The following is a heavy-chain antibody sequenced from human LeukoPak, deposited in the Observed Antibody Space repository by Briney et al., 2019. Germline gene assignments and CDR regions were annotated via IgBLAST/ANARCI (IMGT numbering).Heavy chain of an antibody. CDR1: GGTFSSYA. Sequence: ASVKVSCKASGGTFSSYAISWVRQAPGQGLEWVGGIIPIFGTANYAQKFQGRVTITADESTSTAYMELSSLRSEDTAVYYCARDPNYYGSGSYSYFDYWGQGTLVTVSS. CDR2: IIPIFGTA. CDR3: ARDPNYYGSGSYSYFDY. D-gene: IGHD3-10*01. V-gene: IGHV1-69*01. J-gene: IGHJ4*02.